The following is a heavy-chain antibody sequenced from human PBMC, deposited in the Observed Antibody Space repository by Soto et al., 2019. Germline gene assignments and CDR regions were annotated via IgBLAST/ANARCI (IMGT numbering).Heavy chain of an antibody. CDR2: INPSGGST. D-gene: IGHD5-18*01. Sequence: ASVKVSCKASGYTFTSYYMHWVRQAPGQGLEWMGIINPSGGSTSYAQKFQGRVTMTRDTSTSTVYMELSSLRSEDTAVYYCARDRVDRIQLWDFDYWGQGTLVTVSS. CDR3: ARDRVDRIQLWDFDY. CDR1: GYTFTSYY. J-gene: IGHJ4*02. V-gene: IGHV1-46*01.